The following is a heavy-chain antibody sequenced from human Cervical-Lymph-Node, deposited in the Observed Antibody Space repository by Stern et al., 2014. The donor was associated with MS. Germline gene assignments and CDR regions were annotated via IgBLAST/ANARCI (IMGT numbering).Heavy chain of an antibody. V-gene: IGHV4-59*01. D-gene: IGHD6-13*01. CDR3: ARMAAAGPFDF. Sequence: VQLVESGPGLVKPSETLSLSCTVSRGSISSSFWSWIRQPPGKGLEWIGYIYNTGNTNYNPSLKSRVTISVDTSKNQFSLKLSSVTAADTAVYYCARMAAAGPFDFWGQGTLVTVSS. CDR2: IYNTGNT. CDR1: RGSISSSF. J-gene: IGHJ4*02.